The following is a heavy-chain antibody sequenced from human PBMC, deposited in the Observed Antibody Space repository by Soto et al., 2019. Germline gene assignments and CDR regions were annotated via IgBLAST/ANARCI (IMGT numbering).Heavy chain of an antibody. V-gene: IGHV1-69*01. J-gene: IGHJ5*02. CDR1: GGTFSSYA. CDR2: IIPIFGTA. CDR3: ARDPSPYYYGSGSYSWFDP. Sequence: QVQLVQSGAEVKQPGSSVKVSCKASGGTFSSYAISWVRQAPGQGLEWMGGIIPIFGTANYAQKFQGRVTITADESTSTAYMELSSLRSEDTAVYYCARDPSPYYYGSGSYSWFDPWGQGTLVTVSS. D-gene: IGHD3-10*01.